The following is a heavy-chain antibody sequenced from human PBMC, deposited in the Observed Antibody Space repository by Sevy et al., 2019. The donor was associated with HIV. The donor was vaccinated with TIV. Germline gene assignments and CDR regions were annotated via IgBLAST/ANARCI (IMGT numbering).Heavy chain of an antibody. CDR1: GDTISDYH. CDR2: MFGSGRT. J-gene: IGHJ6*03. V-gene: IGHV4-4*07. Sequence: SETLSLTCSVSGDTISDYHWTWLRQPAGKGLEWIGHMFGSGRTHLNPSLKTRVTMSVDRSQNRFSLKLTYVTAADMAVYYCARGGEMIRGVIGSEYALFHMDVWGTGTTVTVSS. D-gene: IGHD3-10*01. CDR3: ARGGEMIRGVIGSEYALFHMDV.